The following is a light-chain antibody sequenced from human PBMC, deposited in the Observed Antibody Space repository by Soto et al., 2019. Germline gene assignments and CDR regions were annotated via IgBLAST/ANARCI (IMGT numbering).Light chain of an antibody. CDR2: EGT. V-gene: IGLV2-23*01. J-gene: IGLJ3*02. CDR1: GSDVENYNL. CDR3: CSYAGSNTGV. Sequence: QSALTQPASVSGSPGQSITISCTGTGSDVENYNLVSWYQQHPGKAPKLIIYEGTKRPSGVSNRFSGSQSGNTASLTISGLQAEDEADYYCCSYAGSNTGVFGGGTKLTVL.